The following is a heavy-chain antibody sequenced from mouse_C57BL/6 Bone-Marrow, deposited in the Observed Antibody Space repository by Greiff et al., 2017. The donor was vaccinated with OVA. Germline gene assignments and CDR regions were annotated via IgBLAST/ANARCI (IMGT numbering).Heavy chain of an antibody. V-gene: IGHV6-6*01. CDR3: TRRGTTVVDYFDY. Sequence: EVKVEESGGGLVQPGGSMKLSCAASGFTFSDAWMDWVRQSPEKGLEWVADIRNKANNHATYYAESVKGRFTISRDDSKSSVYLQMNSLRAEDTGIYYCTRRGTTVVDYFDYWGQGTTLTVSS. CDR2: IRNKANNHAT. J-gene: IGHJ2*01. D-gene: IGHD1-1*01. CDR1: GFTFSDAW.